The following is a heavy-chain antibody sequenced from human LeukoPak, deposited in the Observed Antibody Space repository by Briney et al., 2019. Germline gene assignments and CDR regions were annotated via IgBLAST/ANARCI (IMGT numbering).Heavy chain of an antibody. Sequence: GRSLRLSCAASGFSFSSFAMTWVRQAPGKGLEWVSSITGGHYPTYNTDSVKGRFTISRDNSKNTLYLQMNSLRADDTAVYYCTKDPNGDYVGAFEPWGQGTLVTVSS. V-gene: IGHV3-23*01. D-gene: IGHD4-17*01. CDR1: GFSFSSFA. J-gene: IGHJ5*02. CDR2: ITGGHYPT. CDR3: TKDPNGDYVGAFEP.